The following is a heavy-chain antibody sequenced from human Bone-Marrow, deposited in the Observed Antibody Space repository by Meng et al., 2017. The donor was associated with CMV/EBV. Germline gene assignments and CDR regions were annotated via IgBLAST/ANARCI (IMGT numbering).Heavy chain of an antibody. J-gene: IGHJ4*02. CDR3: ARSTGYCSRTSCYPHFDY. CDR2: TYSGGDT. Sequence: GESLKISCAPSGFSVSSNYMSWVRQAPGKGLEWVSITYSGGDTYYADSVKGRFTISRDSSKNTVYLQMNSLTPEDTAVYYCARSTGYCSRTSCYPHFDYWGQGTLVTVSS. V-gene: IGHV3-66*02. D-gene: IGHD2-2*01. CDR1: GFSVSSNY.